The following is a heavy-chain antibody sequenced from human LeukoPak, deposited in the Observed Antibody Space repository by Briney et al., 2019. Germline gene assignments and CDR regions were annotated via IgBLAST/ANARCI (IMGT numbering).Heavy chain of an antibody. V-gene: IGHV3-30*02. D-gene: IGHD4-17*01. CDR1: GFTFSSYG. J-gene: IGHJ4*02. Sequence: GGSLRLSCAASGFTFSSYGMHWVRQAPGKGLEWVAFIRYDGSNKYYADSVKGRFTISRDNSKNTLYLQMNSLRAEDMAVYYCAKEVTSYGDYPEPIDYWGQGTLVTVSS. CDR3: AKEVTSYGDYPEPIDY. CDR2: IRYDGSNK.